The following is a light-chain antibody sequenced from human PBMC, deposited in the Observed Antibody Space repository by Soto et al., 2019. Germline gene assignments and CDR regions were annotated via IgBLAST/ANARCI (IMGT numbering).Light chain of an antibody. CDR2: EVS. Sequence: QSALTQPASVSGSPGQSITISCTGTSSDVGGYDYVSWYRHHPGKAPKLLIFEVSNRPSGVSNRFSGSKSGNTASLTISGLQAEDEADYYCSSHRSDITVVFGGGTQLTVL. J-gene: IGLJ2*01. V-gene: IGLV2-14*01. CDR1: SSDVGGYDY. CDR3: SSHRSDITVV.